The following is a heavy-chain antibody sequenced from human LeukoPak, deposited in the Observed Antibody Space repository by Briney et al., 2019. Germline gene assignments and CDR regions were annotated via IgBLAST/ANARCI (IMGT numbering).Heavy chain of an antibody. J-gene: IGHJ4*02. CDR2: ISGSGGST. CDR3: AKVEPTVVVPAAMSDY. CDR1: GFTFSSYA. D-gene: IGHD2-2*01. V-gene: IGHV3-23*01. Sequence: GGSLGLSCAASGFTFSSYAMSWVRQAPGKGLEWVSAISGSGGSTYYADSVKGRFTISRDNSKNTLYLQMNSLRAEDTALYYCAKVEPTVVVPAAMSDYWGQGTLVTVSS.